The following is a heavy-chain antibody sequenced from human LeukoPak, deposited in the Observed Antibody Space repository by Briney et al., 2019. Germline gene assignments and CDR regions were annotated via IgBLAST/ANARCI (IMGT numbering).Heavy chain of an antibody. D-gene: IGHD2-21*02. CDR2: INPNSGGT. CDR3: ARDLVLVTAIRRYYYYYGMDV. J-gene: IGHJ6*02. Sequence: ASVKVSCKASGYTFTGYYMHWARQAAGQGLEWMGWINPNSGGTNYAQKFQGRVTMTRDTSISTAYMELSRLRSDDTAVYYCARDLVLVTAIRRYYYYYGMDVWGQGTTVTVSS. CDR1: GYTFTGYY. V-gene: IGHV1-2*02.